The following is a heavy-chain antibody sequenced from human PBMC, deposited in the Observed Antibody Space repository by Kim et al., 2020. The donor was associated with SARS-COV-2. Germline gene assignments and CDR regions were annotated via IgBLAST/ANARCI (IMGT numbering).Heavy chain of an antibody. J-gene: IGHJ4*02. CDR3: ARDLRGTAMDTDY. Sequence: GGSLRLSCAASGFTFSSYGMHWVRQAPGKGLEWVAVIWYDGSNKYYADSVKGRFTISRDNSKNTLYLQMNSLRAEDTAVYYCARDLRGTAMDTDYWGQGTLVTVSS. D-gene: IGHD5-18*01. CDR2: IWYDGSNK. CDR1: GFTFSSYG. V-gene: IGHV3-33*01.